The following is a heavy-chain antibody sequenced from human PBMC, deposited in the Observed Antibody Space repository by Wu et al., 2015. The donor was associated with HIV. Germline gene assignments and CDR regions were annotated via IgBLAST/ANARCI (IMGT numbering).Heavy chain of an antibody. Sequence: QVQLVQSGAEVKKPGASVKVSCKASGYTFTGYYMHWVRQAPGQGLEWMGWINPNSGGTNYAQKFQGRVTMTRDTSISTAYMELSRLRSDDTAVYYCAKVSTSCFKCYYYGMDVWGQGTTVTVSS. CDR1: GYTFTGYY. CDR3: AKVSTSCFKCYYYGMDV. D-gene: IGHD2-2*01. V-gene: IGHV1-2*02. CDR2: INPNSGGT. J-gene: IGHJ6*02.